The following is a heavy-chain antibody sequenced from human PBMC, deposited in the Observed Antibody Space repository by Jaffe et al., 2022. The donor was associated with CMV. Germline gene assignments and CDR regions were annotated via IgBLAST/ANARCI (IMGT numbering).Heavy chain of an antibody. Sequence: QVQLVQSGAEVKKPGASVKVSCKASGYPFTNYYMHWVRQAPGQRLEWMGIIIPSTGGTTNAQKFQGRVSITRDTSTNTVYMELTSLRSEDTAIYYCARDLKGEAWWGQGTWVTVSS. J-gene: IGHJ1*01. V-gene: IGHV1-46*01. D-gene: IGHD3-16*01. CDR3: ARDLKGEAW. CDR2: IIPSTGGT. CDR1: GYPFTNYY.